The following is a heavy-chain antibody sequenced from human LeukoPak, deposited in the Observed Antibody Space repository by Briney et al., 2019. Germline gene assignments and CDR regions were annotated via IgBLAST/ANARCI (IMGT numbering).Heavy chain of an antibody. V-gene: IGHV4-4*02. CDR2: IYHSGST. CDR1: GGSISSSNW. J-gene: IGHJ3*02. CDR3: ARHSIIGRTEYAFDI. Sequence: SETLSLTCAVSGGSISSSNWWSWVRQPPGKGLEWIGEIYHSGSTNYNPSLKSRVTISVETSKNQFSLKLSSVTAADTAVYYCARHSIIGRTEYAFDIWGQGTMVTVSS. D-gene: IGHD1-14*01.